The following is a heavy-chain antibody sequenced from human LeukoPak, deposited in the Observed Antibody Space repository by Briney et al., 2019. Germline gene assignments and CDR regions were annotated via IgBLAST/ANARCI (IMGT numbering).Heavy chain of an antibody. D-gene: IGHD2-15*01. CDR2: ISAYNGNT. CDR3: ARDGDCSGGSCYPYGFDY. J-gene: IGHJ4*02. V-gene: IGHV1-18*01. CDR1: GYTFTSYG. Sequence: ASVKVSCKASGYTFTSYGISWVRQAPGQGLEWMGWISAYNGNTNYAQKLQGRVTMTTDTSTSTAYMELRSLRSDDTAVYYCARDGDCSGGSCYPYGFDYWGQGTLVTVSS.